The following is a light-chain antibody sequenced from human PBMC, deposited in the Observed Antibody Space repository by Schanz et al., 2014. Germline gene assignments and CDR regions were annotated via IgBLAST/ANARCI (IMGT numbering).Light chain of an antibody. CDR1: SNDIGDYNY. CDR2: DVS. Sequence: QSALTQPPSVSGSPGQSVTISCTGTSNDIGDYNYVSWYQQHPGKAPKLMVYDVSERPSGVSNRFSGSKSGNTASLTISGLQAEDEGDYYCSSYTTSITLLFGGGTKLTVL. V-gene: IGLV2-14*01. J-gene: IGLJ2*01. CDR3: SSYTTSITLL.